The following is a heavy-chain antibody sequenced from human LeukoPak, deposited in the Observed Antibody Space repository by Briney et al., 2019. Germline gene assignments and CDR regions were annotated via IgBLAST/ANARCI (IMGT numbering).Heavy chain of an antibody. J-gene: IGHJ4*02. V-gene: IGHV1-24*01. CDR2: FDPEDGET. D-gene: IGHD2-15*01. CDR1: GYTLTELS. CDR3: ATKYCSGGSCYFDY. Sequence: ASVKVSFKVSGYTLTELSMHWVRQAPGKGLEWMGGFDPEDGETIYAQKFQGRVTMTEDTSTDTAYMELSSLRSEDTAVYYCATKYCSGGSCYFDYWGQGTLVTVSS.